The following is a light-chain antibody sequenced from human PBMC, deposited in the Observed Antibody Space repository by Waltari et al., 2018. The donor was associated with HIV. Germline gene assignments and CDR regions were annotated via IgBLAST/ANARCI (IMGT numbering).Light chain of an antibody. Sequence: QSALTQPASVSGSPGQSTTISCPGPSSDVRSYTPVSWYQQHPGKAPKLMIYDVSKRPSGVSSRFSGSKSGNTASLTISGLQAEDEADYYCCSYAGSSTFVVFGGGTKLTVL. CDR1: SSDVRSYTP. CDR2: DVS. V-gene: IGLV2-23*02. CDR3: CSYAGSSTFVV. J-gene: IGLJ2*01.